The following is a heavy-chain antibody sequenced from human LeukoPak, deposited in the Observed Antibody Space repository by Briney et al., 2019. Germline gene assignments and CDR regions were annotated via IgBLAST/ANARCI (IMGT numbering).Heavy chain of an antibody. CDR2: ISSSSSYI. CDR3: ARGWELRFDY. CDR1: GFTFSSYA. J-gene: IGHJ4*02. V-gene: IGHV3-21*01. D-gene: IGHD1-26*01. Sequence: GGSLRLSCAASGFTFSSYAMSWVRQAPGKGLEWVSSISSSSSYIYYADSVKGRFTISRDNAKNSLYLQMNSLRAEDTAVYYCARGWELRFDYWGQGTLVTVSS.